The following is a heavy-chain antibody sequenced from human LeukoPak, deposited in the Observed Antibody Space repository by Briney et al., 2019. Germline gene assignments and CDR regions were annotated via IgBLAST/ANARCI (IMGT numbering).Heavy chain of an antibody. J-gene: IGHJ6*03. D-gene: IGHD2-2*01. V-gene: IGHV4-4*07. Sequence: SETLSLTCTVSGGSISSYYWSWIRQPAGKGLEWIGRIYTSGSTNYNPSLKSRVTMSVDTSKNQFSLKLNSVTAADTAVYYCAGQQDIVVVPASYYYMDVWGKGTTVTVSS. CDR2: IYTSGST. CDR3: AGQQDIVVVPASYYYMDV. CDR1: GGSISSYY.